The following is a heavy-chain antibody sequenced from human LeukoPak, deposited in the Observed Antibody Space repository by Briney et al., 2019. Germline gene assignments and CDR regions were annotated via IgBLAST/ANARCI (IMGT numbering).Heavy chain of an antibody. D-gene: IGHD6-19*01. Sequence: GGSLRLSCAASGFTVSSNYMSWVRQAPGKGLEWVSVIYSGGSTYYADSVKGRFTISRDNSKNTLYLQMNSLRAEDTAVYYCARVRWLAPKTYYFDYWGQGTLVTVSS. CDR3: ARVRWLAPKTYYFDY. CDR2: IYSGGST. J-gene: IGHJ4*02. CDR1: GFTVSSNY. V-gene: IGHV3-66*01.